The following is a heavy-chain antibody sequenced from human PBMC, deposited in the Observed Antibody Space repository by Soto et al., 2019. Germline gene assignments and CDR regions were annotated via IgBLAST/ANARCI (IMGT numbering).Heavy chain of an antibody. Sequence: EVQLVESGGGLVQPGGSLRLSCAASGFTFSSYWMHWVRQAPGEGLRWVSRINSDGSRTTYADSVKGRITISRDNAKNTVYLQMNSLSAEDTAVYYCARIGTGYYYMAVWGKGTTVTVSS. V-gene: IGHV3-74*01. CDR1: GFTFSSYW. D-gene: IGHD1-1*01. CDR2: INSDGSRT. J-gene: IGHJ6*03. CDR3: ARIGTGYYYMAV.